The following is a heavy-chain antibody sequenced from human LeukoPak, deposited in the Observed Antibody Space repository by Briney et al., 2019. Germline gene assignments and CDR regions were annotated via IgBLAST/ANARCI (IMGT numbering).Heavy chain of an antibody. J-gene: IGHJ5*02. CDR3: AREGFYDFWSGRNWFDP. D-gene: IGHD3-3*01. V-gene: IGHV1-46*01. CDR1: GYTFTSYD. Sequence: ASVKVSCKASGYTFTSYDINWVRQATGQGLEWMGIINPSGGSTSYAQKFQGRVTMTRDTSASTVYMELSSLRSEDTAVYYCAREGFYDFWSGRNWFDPWGQGTLVTVSS. CDR2: INPSGGST.